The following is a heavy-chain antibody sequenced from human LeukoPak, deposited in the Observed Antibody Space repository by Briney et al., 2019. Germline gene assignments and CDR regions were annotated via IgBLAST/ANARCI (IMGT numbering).Heavy chain of an antibody. V-gene: IGHV3-48*02. J-gene: IGHJ4*02. CDR1: GFTFSTYS. CDR3: ARVAETQLWLRSAFDY. Sequence: GESLKISCAASGFTFSTYSVNWVRQAPGKGLEWVSFISSGGGTTYYADSVKGRFNISRDNAENSLYLQMNSLRDEDTAVYYCARVAETQLWLRSAFDYWGQGTLVTVSS. D-gene: IGHD5-18*01. CDR2: ISSGGGTT.